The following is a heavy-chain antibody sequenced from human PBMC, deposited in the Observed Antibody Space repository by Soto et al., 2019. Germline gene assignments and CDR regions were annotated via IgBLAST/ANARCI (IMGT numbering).Heavy chain of an antibody. D-gene: IGHD2-8*01. Sequence: QVQLQQWGAGLLKPSESLSLTCAVYGGSFSGYYWSWIRQPPGKGLEWIGEINHSGSTNYNLSLKSRVTISVDTSKNQFSLKLSSVTAADTAVYYCARGADGDFDYWGQGTLVTVSS. CDR1: GGSFSGYY. V-gene: IGHV4-34*01. CDR2: INHSGST. J-gene: IGHJ4*02. CDR3: ARGADGDFDY.